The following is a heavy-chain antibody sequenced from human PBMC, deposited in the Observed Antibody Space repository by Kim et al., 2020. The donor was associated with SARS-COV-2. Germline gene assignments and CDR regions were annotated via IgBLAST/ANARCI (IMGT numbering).Heavy chain of an antibody. CDR3: ARVFDP. J-gene: IGHJ5*02. CDR2: SSITI. Sequence: SSITISYADSVKGRFTIPRDNAKNSLYLQMNGLRAEDTAVYYCARVFDPWGQGTLVTVSS. V-gene: IGHV3-11*04.